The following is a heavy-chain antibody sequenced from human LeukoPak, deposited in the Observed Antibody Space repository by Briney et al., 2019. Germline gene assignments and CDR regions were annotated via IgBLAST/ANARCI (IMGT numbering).Heavy chain of an antibody. D-gene: IGHD3-10*01. CDR2: ISYSGST. CDR3: ARDDYRGVTNFDP. Sequence: SETLSLTCTVSGGSISPYYWSWIRQPPGKGLEWIGYISYSGSTNYNPSLKSRVTISVDTSKNQFSLQLSSVTAADTAVYYCARDDYRGVTNFDPWGQGTLVTVSS. V-gene: IGHV4-59*01. CDR1: GGSISPYY. J-gene: IGHJ5*02.